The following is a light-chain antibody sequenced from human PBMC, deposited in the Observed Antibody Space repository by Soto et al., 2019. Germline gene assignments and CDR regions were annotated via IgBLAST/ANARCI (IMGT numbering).Light chain of an antibody. CDR3: SSFAGNTFVV. Sequence: QSALTQPPSASGSPGQSVTISCTGTSSDVGGYDYVSWYQQYPGKAPKLIIYEVTERPSGVPDRFSGSRSGNTASLTVSGLQAEDEADYYCSSFAGNTFVVFGGGTQLTVL. CDR2: EVT. J-gene: IGLJ2*01. CDR1: SSDVGGYDY. V-gene: IGLV2-8*01.